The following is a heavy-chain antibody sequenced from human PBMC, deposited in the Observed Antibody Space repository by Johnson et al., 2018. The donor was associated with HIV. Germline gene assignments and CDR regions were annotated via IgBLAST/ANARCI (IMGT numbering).Heavy chain of an antibody. D-gene: IGHD5-12*01. Sequence: QVQLLESGGGLVQPGGSLRLSCAASGFTFSDYYMSWIRQAPGKGLEWVSSISSSGSIIYYSDSVTGRFAISRDNVNTSLYLKMNSLRAEDTAVYYCGRDPVVANAFDIWGQGTIVTVSS. J-gene: IGHJ3*02. CDR1: GFTFSDYY. CDR3: GRDPVVANAFDI. V-gene: IGHV3-11*04. CDR2: ISSSGSII.